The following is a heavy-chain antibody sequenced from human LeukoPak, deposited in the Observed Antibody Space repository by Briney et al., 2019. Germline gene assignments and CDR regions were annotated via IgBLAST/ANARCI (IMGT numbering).Heavy chain of an antibody. V-gene: IGHV4-31*03. J-gene: IGHJ3*02. Sequence: PSQTLSLTCTVSGGSISSVDYYWSWIRQYPRKGLEWIGYINYRGSAYYNPSLKSRVTISVDTSKNQFSLKLTSVTAADTAVYYCARDTVPGDSFDIWGQGTMVTVSS. CDR1: GGSISSVDYY. CDR2: INYRGSA. CDR3: ARDTVPGDSFDI.